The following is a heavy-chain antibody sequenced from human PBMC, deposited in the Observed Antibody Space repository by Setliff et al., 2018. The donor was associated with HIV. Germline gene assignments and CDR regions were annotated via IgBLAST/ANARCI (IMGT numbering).Heavy chain of an antibody. CDR1: GASVSDHF. Sequence: SETLSLTCTVSGASVSDHFWNWIRQSPGKGLEWIGYIYYSGSTNYNPSLESRVSISIDTSKNQFSLRLSSVTSAYTAVYYCARGHTWDYYGGDYFDYWGQGSLVTVSS. V-gene: IGHV4-59*02. J-gene: IGHJ4*02. CDR3: ARGHTWDYYGGDYFDY. CDR2: IYYSGST. D-gene: IGHD1-26*01.